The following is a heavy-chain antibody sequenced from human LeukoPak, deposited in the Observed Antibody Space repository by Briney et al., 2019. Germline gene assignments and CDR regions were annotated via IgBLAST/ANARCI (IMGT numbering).Heavy chain of an antibody. Sequence: PGGSLRLSCAASGFTFSSYSMNWVRQAPGKGLAWVSYISSSSSTIYYADSVKGRFTISRDNAKNSLYLQMNSLRAEDTAVYYCARDKTGTYYYDSSGSFGVDYWGQGTLVTVSS. CDR1: GFTFSSYS. CDR2: ISSSSSTI. V-gene: IGHV3-48*04. CDR3: ARDKTGTYYYDSSGSFGVDY. D-gene: IGHD3-22*01. J-gene: IGHJ4*02.